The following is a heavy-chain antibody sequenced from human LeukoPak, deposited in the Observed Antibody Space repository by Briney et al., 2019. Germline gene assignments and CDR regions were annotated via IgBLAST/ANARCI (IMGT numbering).Heavy chain of an antibody. D-gene: IGHD3-22*01. J-gene: IGHJ4*02. CDR2: INPNSGGT. Sequence: GASVKVSCKASGYTFTGYYMHWVRQAPGQGLEWMGRINPNSGGTNYAQKFQSRVTMTRDTSISTAYMELSRLRSDDTAVYYCATARFVSGSYYFDYWGQGTLVTVSS. CDR3: ATARFVSGSYYFDY. V-gene: IGHV1-2*06. CDR1: GYTFTGYY.